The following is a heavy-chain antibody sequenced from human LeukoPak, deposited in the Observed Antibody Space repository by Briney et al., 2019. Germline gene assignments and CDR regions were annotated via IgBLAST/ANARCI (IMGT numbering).Heavy chain of an antibody. V-gene: IGHV5-10-1*01. D-gene: IGHD3-3*01. CDR1: GYSFTSYW. CDR3: ATSPPYVFWSGYTTYYGMDV. Sequence: GESLKISCKGSGYSFTSYWISWLRQMPGKGLEWMGRIDPSDSYTNYSPSFQGHVTISADKSISTAYLQCSSLKASDTAMYYCATSPPYVFWSGYTTYYGMDVWGQGTTVTVSS. J-gene: IGHJ6*02. CDR2: IDPSDSYT.